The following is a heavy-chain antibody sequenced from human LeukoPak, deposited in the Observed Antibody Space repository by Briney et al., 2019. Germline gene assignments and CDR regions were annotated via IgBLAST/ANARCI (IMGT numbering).Heavy chain of an antibody. V-gene: IGHV3-7*03. CDR3: ARGGGWGYYYGMDV. J-gene: IGHJ6*02. Sequence: PGGSLRLSCAASGFTFSSYWMSWVRQAPGKGLEWVANIKQDGSEKYYVDSVKGRFTISRDNAKNSLYLQMNSLRAEDTAVYYCARGGGWGYYYGMDVWGQGTTVTVSS. CDR2: IKQDGSEK. CDR1: GFTFSSYW. D-gene: IGHD3-10*01.